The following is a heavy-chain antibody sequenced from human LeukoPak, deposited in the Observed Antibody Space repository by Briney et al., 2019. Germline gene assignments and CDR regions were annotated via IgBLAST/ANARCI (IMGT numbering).Heavy chain of an antibody. CDR2: IKQDGSEK. Sequence: HPGGSLRLSCAASGFTCSGYWMTWVRQAPGKGLEWVANIKQDGSEKNYVDSVKGRFTISRDNAKNSLYLQMNSLRAEDTAVYYCAREVVYYDIKSYFDYWGQGTLVTVSS. J-gene: IGHJ4*02. CDR1: GFTCSGYW. CDR3: AREVVYYDIKSYFDY. V-gene: IGHV3-7*01. D-gene: IGHD3-22*01.